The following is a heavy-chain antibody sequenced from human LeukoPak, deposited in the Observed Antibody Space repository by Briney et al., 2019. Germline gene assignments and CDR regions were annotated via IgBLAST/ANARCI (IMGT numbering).Heavy chain of an antibody. CDR3: ARSQWSRNQHSGVWVESDP. D-gene: IGHD3-16*01. Sequence: PSETLSLTCTVSGGSISSSSYYWSWIRQPPGKGLEWIGYIYYSGSTNYNPSLKSRVTISVDTSKNQFSLKLSSVTAADTAVYYCARSQWSRNQHSGVWVESDPWGQGTLVTVSS. V-gene: IGHV4-61*01. CDR1: GGSISSSSYY. J-gene: IGHJ5*02. CDR2: IYYSGST.